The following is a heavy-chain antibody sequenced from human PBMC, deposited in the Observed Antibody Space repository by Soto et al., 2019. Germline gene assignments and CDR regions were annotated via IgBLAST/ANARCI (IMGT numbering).Heavy chain of an antibody. CDR1: GESFNDYF. CDR3: ARRKDSSRYFYGMDV. V-gene: IGHV4-34*02. CDR2: VHHTGTS. Sequence: QVALQQWGAGLLKPSQTLSLTCAVYGESFNDYFWTWIRQSPGGGLEWLAEVHHTGTSYYNPSLKRRLADSVDTSRNQFCVTLTSLTAADTATYYWARRKDSSRYFYGMDVWGQGTTVVASS. J-gene: IGHJ6*02. D-gene: IGHD6-13*01.